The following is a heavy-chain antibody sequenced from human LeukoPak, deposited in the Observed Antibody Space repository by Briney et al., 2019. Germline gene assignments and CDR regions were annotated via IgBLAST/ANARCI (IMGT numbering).Heavy chain of an antibody. V-gene: IGHV5-51*01. CDR2: IYPGDSDT. J-gene: IGHJ3*02. CDR1: GYSFTTHW. Sequence: GESLKISCRTSGYSFTTHWIGWVRQMPGKGLEWMGIIYPGDSDTRYSPSFEGQVTISADTSISTTYLQWDRLKASDTAIYYCARGGGTLVWIFSWTGSFDIWGQGTVVTVAS. CDR3: ARGGGTLVWIFSWTGSFDI. D-gene: IGHD3-3*01.